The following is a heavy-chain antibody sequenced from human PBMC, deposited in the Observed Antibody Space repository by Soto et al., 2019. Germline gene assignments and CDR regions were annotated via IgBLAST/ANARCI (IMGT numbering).Heavy chain of an antibody. V-gene: IGHV4-59*01. CDR2: IYYSDSI. CDR3: ARAYYDTSGYSLDP. D-gene: IGHD3-22*01. Sequence: LPHPCRVADGSSGNYCGSWIRQTPGKGLEWIGYIYYSDSINYNPSLKSRVIISDDTSKNQFSLRLSSVTAADTAVYYCARAYYDTSGYSLDPWGQGILVTVSS. CDR1: DGSSGNYC. J-gene: IGHJ5*02.